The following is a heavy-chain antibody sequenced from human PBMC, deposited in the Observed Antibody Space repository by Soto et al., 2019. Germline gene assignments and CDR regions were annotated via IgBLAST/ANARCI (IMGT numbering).Heavy chain of an antibody. Sequence: PSETLSLTCAVYGGSFSGYYWSWIRQPPGKGLEWIGEINHSGSTNYNLSLKSRVTISVDTSKNQFSLKLSSVTAADTAVYYCARGSCGGDCPKAYYYYYMDVWGKGTTVTVSS. CDR1: GGSFSGYY. J-gene: IGHJ6*03. CDR2: INHSGST. V-gene: IGHV4-34*01. D-gene: IGHD2-21*01. CDR3: ARGSCGGDCPKAYYYYYMDV.